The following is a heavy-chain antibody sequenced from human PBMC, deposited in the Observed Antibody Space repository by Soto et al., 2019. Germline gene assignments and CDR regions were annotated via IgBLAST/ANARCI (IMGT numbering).Heavy chain of an antibody. CDR2: ISGSGGST. CDR3: AKDGIQWLPSRNWFDP. CDR1: GFTFSSYA. J-gene: IGHJ5*02. V-gene: IGHV3-23*01. Sequence: GGSLRLSCAASGFTFSSYAMSWVRQAPGKGLEWVSAISGSGGSTYYADSVKGRFTISRDNSKNTLYLQMNSLRAEDTAVYYCAKDGIQWLPSRNWFDPWGQGTLVTVSS. D-gene: IGHD5-12*01.